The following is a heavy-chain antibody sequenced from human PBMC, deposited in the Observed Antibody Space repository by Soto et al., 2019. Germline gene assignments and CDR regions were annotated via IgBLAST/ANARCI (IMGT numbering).Heavy chain of an antibody. CDR1: GGSISSGGYS. J-gene: IGHJ5*02. CDR2: IYHSGST. D-gene: IGHD3-22*01. V-gene: IGHV4-30-2*01. Sequence: SETLSLTCAVSGGSISSGGYSWSWIRQPPGKGLEWIGYIYHSGSTYYNPSLKSRVTISVDRSKNQFSLKLSSVTAADTAVYYCATRNYYDRAGWFDPWGQGTLVTVSS. CDR3: ATRNYYDRAGWFDP.